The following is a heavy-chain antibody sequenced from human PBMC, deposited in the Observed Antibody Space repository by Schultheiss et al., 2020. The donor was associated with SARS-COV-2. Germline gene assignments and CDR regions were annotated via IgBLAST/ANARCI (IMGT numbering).Heavy chain of an antibody. D-gene: IGHD4-11*01. J-gene: IGHJ6*03. CDR3: AREAVTFYYYYYYMDV. V-gene: IGHV3-48*03. Sequence: GESLKISCAASGFTFSSYEMNWVRQAPGKGLEWVSYISSSGSTIYYADSVKGRFTISRDNAKNSLYLQMNSLRAEDTAVYYCAREAVTFYYYYYYMDVWGKGTTVTVSS. CDR2: ISSSGSTI. CDR1: GFTFSSYE.